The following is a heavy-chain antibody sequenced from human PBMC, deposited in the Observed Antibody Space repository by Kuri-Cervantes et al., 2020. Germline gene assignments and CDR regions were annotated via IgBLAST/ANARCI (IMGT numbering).Heavy chain of an antibody. J-gene: IGHJ4*02. Sequence: GGSLRLSCAASGFTFSDYYMSWIRQAPGKGLEWVSYISSGGSTIYYADSVKGRFTISRDNAKNSLHLQISSLRAEDTAVYYCAKGYLRGPIDDWGQGTLVTVSS. V-gene: IGHV3-11*04. CDR2: ISSGGSTI. CDR1: GFTFSDYY. D-gene: IGHD1-1*01. CDR3: AKGYLRGPIDD.